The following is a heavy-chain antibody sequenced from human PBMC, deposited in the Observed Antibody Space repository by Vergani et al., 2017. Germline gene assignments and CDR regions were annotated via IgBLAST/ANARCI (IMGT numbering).Heavy chain of an antibody. Sequence: QVQLVQSGAEVKKPGSSVKVSCKASGGTFSSYAISWVRQAPGQGLEWMGGIIPIFGTANYAQKFQGRVTITADDSTSTAYMELSSLRSEDTAVYYCARDFVAGTSPKVSAFDIWGQGTMVTVSS. D-gene: IGHD6-19*01. J-gene: IGHJ3*02. CDR2: IIPIFGTA. CDR1: GGTFSSYA. CDR3: ARDFVAGTSPKVSAFDI. V-gene: IGHV1-69*01.